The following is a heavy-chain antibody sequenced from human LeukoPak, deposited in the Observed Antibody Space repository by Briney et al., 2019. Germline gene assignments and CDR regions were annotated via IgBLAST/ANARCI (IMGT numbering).Heavy chain of an antibody. Sequence: PGGSLRLSCAASGFTFSSYSMNWVRQAPGKGLEWVSSISSSSSYIYYADSVKGRFTISRDNAKNSLYLQMNSLRAEDTAVYYCAREHSSGWYSSLLKAREQRPFDYWGRGTLVTVSS. CDR1: GFTFSSYS. V-gene: IGHV3-21*01. CDR3: AREHSSGWYSSLLKAREQRPFDY. J-gene: IGHJ4*02. D-gene: IGHD6-19*01. CDR2: ISSSSSYI.